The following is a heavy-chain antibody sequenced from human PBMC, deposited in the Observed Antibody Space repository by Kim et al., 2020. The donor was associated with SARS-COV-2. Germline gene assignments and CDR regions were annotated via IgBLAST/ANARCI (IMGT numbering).Heavy chain of an antibody. CDR2: GGST. J-gene: IGHJ4*02. D-gene: IGHD6-6*01. V-gene: IGHV3-43*01. CDR3: AKDGLVAK. Sequence: GGSTYYADSVKGRFTISRDNSKNSLYLQMNSLRTEDTALYYCAKDGLVAKWGQGTLVTVSS.